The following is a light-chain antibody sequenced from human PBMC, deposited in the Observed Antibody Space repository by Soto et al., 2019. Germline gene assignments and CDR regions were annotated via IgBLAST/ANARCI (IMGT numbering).Light chain of an antibody. J-gene: IGLJ2*01. V-gene: IGLV1-44*01. CDR2: SNN. CDR1: RSNIGTNT. CDR3: AAWDDSVNGVL. Sequence: QSALTQPPSASGTPGQRVTISCSGSRSNIGTNTVHWYQQLPGTAPKLLMYSNNQRPSGVPDRFSGSKSGTSASLAISGLQSEDEADYYCAAWDDSVNGVLFGGGTQLTVL.